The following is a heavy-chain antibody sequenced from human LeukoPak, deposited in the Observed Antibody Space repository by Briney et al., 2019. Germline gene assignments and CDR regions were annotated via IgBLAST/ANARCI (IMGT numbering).Heavy chain of an antibody. CDR2: IISIFGTA. D-gene: IGHD3-9*01. J-gene: IGHJ6*04. Sequence: ASVKVSCKASGGTFSSYAISWVRQAPGQGLEWMGGIISIFGTANYARKFQGRVTITADKSTSTAYMELSSLRSEDTAVYYCAVDILTGYFSNGYGMDVWGKGTTVTVSS. CDR1: GGTFSSYA. V-gene: IGHV1-69*06. CDR3: AVDILTGYFSNGYGMDV.